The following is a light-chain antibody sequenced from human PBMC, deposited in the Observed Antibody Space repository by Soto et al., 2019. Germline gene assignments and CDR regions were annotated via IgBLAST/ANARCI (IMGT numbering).Light chain of an antibody. CDR1: QSVSSSY. CDR3: QQYGSSPLT. Sequence: EIVLTQSPGTLSLSPGERATLSCRASQSVSSSYLAWYQQKPGQAPRLRIYGASSRATGVPDRLSGMLSWTDFTLAISRLEPEDLSVYYCQQYGSSPLTFGGGTKVDIK. J-gene: IGKJ4*01. V-gene: IGKV3-20*01. CDR2: GAS.